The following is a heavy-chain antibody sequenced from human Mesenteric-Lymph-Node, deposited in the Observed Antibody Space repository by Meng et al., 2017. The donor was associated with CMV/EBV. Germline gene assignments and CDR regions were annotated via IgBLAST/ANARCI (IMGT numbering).Heavy chain of an antibody. CDR1: GYTFNSYD. Sequence: SGYTFNSYDLDWVRQATGQGLEWMGWMNPNSGNTGYAQKFQGRVTMTRNTSISTAYMELSSLRSEDTAVYYCARVADCSSTSCYYFDYWGQGTLVTVSS. V-gene: IGHV1-8*01. D-gene: IGHD2-2*01. CDR3: ARVADCSSTSCYYFDY. J-gene: IGHJ4*02. CDR2: MNPNSGNT.